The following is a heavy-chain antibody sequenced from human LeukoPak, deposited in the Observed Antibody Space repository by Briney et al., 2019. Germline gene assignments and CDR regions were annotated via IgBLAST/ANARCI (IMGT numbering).Heavy chain of an antibody. V-gene: IGHV4-38-2*02. CDR1: GYSISSGYY. CDR3: AREGYSGSRDY. J-gene: IGHJ4*02. D-gene: IGHD1-26*01. CDR2: FFHSGNT. Sequence: SETLSLTRTVSGYSISSGYYWGWIRQPPGKGLEWIVNFFHSGNTYYNPSLKSRVTISVDPSKNQFSLKLSSVTAADTAVYYCAREGYSGSRDYWGQGTLVTVSS.